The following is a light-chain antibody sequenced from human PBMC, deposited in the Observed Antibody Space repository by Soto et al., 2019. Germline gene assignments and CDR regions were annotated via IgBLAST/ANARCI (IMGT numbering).Light chain of an antibody. CDR2: GNS. V-gene: IGLV1-40*01. CDR1: SSNIGAGYD. CDR3: QSYDSSLSALV. Sequence: QSALTQPPSVSGAPGQRVTISCTGSSSNIGAGYDVHWYQQLPGKAPKLLIYGNSNRPSGVPDRFSGSKSGTSASLAITGLQAEDEADYYCQSYDSSLSALVFGGGTKLTVL. J-gene: IGLJ2*01.